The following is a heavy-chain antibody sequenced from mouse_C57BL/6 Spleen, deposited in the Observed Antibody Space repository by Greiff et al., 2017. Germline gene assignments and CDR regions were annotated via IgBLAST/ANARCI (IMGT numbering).Heavy chain of an antibody. V-gene: IGHV1-54*01. Sequence: VQLQQSGAELVRPGTSVKVSCKASGYAFTTYLIEWVKQRPGQGLEWIGVINPGSGGTNYNEKFKGKATLTADKSSSTAYMQLSSLTSEDSAVYFCARWELGRFAYWGQGTLVTVSA. CDR2: INPGSGGT. CDR1: GYAFTTYL. D-gene: IGHD4-1*01. J-gene: IGHJ3*01. CDR3: ARWELGRFAY.